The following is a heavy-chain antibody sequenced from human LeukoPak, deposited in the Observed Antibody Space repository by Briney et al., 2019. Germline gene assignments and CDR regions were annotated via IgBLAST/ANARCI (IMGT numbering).Heavy chain of an antibody. J-gene: IGHJ4*02. V-gene: IGHV1-69*11. CDR1: GGTFSSYA. CDR2: IIPILGTA. Sequence: ASVKVSCKASGGTFSSYAISWVRQAPGQGLEWMGRIIPILGTANYAQKFQGRVTITTDESTSTAYMELSSLRSEDTAVYYCARELFSSSWYVRDFDYWGQGTLVTVSS. D-gene: IGHD6-13*01. CDR3: ARELFSSSWYVRDFDY.